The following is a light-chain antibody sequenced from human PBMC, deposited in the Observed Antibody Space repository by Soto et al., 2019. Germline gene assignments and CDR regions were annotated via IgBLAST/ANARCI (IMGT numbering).Light chain of an antibody. CDR2: DAS. CDR3: QQYNSYSPWT. V-gene: IGKV1-5*01. Sequence: DIQMTQSPSTLSASVGDRVTITCRASQSISSWLAWYQQKPGKAPNLLIYDASSLESGVPSRFSGSGSGTEFTLTISSLQPDDFATYYCQQYNSYSPWTFGQGTTVEIK. J-gene: IGKJ1*01. CDR1: QSISSW.